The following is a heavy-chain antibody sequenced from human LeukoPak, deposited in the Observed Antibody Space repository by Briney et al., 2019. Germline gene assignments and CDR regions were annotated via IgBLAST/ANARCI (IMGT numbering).Heavy chain of an antibody. Sequence: GGSLRLSCAASGFTFSSYWMHWVRQAPGKGLVWVSSIKRDGSSTYYADTVKGRFTISRDNAKNTLYPQMTSLRADDTAAYYCARGEGSVTPQKRGFDMWGQGTMVTVSS. CDR2: IKRDGSST. CDR3: ARGEGSVTPQKRGFDM. D-gene: IGHD4-17*01. CDR1: GFTFSSYW. V-gene: IGHV3-74*01. J-gene: IGHJ3*02.